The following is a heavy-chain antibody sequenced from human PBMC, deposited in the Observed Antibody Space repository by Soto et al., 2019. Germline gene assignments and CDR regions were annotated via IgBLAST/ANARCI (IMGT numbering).Heavy chain of an antibody. J-gene: IGHJ5*02. CDR3: ATRNTYCSSTSCYTGGVWFDP. CDR2: FDPEDGET. V-gene: IGHV1-24*01. D-gene: IGHD2-2*02. Sequence: XPVKVSCDVAGYPFTELSMDWVRQAPGKGLEWMGGFDPEDGETIYAQKFQGRVTMTEGTSTDTAYMELSSLRSEDTAVYYCATRNTYCSSTSCYTGGVWFDPWGQGTLVTGSS. CDR1: GYPFTELS.